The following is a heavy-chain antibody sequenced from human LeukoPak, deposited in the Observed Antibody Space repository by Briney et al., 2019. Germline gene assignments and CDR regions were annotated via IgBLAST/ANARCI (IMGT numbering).Heavy chain of an antibody. Sequence: SETLSLTCGVYGGSFSGYYWSWIRQPPGKGLEWIGEINHSGSTNYNPSLKSRVTISVDTSKNQFSLKLSSVTAADTAVYYCARGQDSSGWAYYYYYGMDVWGQGTTVTISS. CDR1: GGSFSGYY. D-gene: IGHD6-19*01. J-gene: IGHJ6*02. CDR2: INHSGST. CDR3: ARGQDSSGWAYYYYYGMDV. V-gene: IGHV4-34*01.